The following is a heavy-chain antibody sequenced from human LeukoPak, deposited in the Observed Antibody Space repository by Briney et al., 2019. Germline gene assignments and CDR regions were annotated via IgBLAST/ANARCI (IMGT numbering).Heavy chain of an antibody. J-gene: IGHJ3*02. V-gene: IGHV3-53*04. Sequence: GGPLRLSCAASGFTVSSYFMSWVPQAPGKGLEWVSVIHSGGSTLYADCVKGRFTISRHNSKNTLYLQVNSLRAEDTAVYFCARGGSSGNDYSSFDIWGQGTMVTVSS. CDR1: GFTVSSYF. CDR3: ARGGSSGNDYSSFDI. CDR2: IHSGGST. D-gene: IGHD5-12*01.